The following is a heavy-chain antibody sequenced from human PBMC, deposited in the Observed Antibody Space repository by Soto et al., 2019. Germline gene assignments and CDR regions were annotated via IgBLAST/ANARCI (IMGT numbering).Heavy chain of an antibody. D-gene: IGHD1-1*01. CDR3: WRHDKTALPPLDS. CDR1: GAGDTFSNYG. CDR2: TIPAFGTA. Sequence: QVHLVQSGAEVKSPGSAVKVSCKVSGAGDTFSNYGLNWVRQAPGQGLEWMGGTIPAFGTANYAQKFQGRGTITADTSTATAYVELSSLRSDDTAVYYCWRHDKTALPPLDSWGQGTLVSVSS. V-gene: IGHV1-69*06. J-gene: IGHJ4*02.